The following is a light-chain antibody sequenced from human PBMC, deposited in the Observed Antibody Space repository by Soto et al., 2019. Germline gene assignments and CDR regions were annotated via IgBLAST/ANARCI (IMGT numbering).Light chain of an antibody. CDR3: QQYDNLPLT. Sequence: DIQMTQSPSSLSASVGDRVTITCQASQGISNYLNWYQQKPGKAPQLLIYDASNLETGVPSRFSGSGSGTDFTFTISSLQPEDIATYYCQQYDNLPLTFGGGTKVEIK. V-gene: IGKV1-33*01. J-gene: IGKJ4*01. CDR1: QGISNY. CDR2: DAS.